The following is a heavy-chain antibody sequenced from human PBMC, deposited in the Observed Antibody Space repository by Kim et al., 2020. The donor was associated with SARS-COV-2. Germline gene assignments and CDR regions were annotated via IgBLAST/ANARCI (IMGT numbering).Heavy chain of an antibody. D-gene: IGHD5-18*01. CDR3: AREVDTAMVFTH. Sequence: SETLSLTCTVSGGSISSSSYYWGWIRQPPGKGLEWIGSIYYSGSTYYNPSLKSRVTISVDTSKNQFSLKLSSVTAADTAVYYCAREVDTAMVFTHWGQGTLVTVSS. CDR1: GGSISSSSYY. CDR2: IYYSGST. V-gene: IGHV4-39*02. J-gene: IGHJ4*02.